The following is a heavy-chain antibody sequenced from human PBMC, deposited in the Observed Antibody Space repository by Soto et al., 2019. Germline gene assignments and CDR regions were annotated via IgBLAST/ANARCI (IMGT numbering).Heavy chain of an antibody. D-gene: IGHD6-6*01. J-gene: IGHJ6*02. CDR1: GFTFSSYS. V-gene: IGHV3-21*01. CDR2: ISSSSSYI. Sequence: EVQLVESGGGLVKPGGSLRLSCAASGFTFSSYSMNWVRQAPGKGLEWVSSISSSSSYIYYADSVKGRFTISRDNTKNSLYRQTNSLRAEDTQVYYCASDYSNSGRMDIWGQGPTVTVSS. CDR3: ASDYSNSGRMDI.